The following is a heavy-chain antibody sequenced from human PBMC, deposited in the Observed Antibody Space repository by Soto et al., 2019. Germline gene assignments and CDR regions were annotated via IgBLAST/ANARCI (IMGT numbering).Heavy chain of an antibody. V-gene: IGHV3-23*01. CDR1: GFTFSSYA. Sequence: GGSLRLSCAASGFTFSSYAMSWVRQAPGKGLEWVSAISGSGGSTYYADSVKGRFTISRDNSKNTLYLQMNSLRAEDTVVYYCAKWTDEARFNYWGQGTLVTVSS. CDR2: ISGSGGST. CDR3: AKWTDEARFNY. J-gene: IGHJ4*02.